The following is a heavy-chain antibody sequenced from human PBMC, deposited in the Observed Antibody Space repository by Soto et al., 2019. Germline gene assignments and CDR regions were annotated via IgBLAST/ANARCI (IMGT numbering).Heavy chain of an antibody. CDR3: ARVTGGHDSGGNYMDV. Sequence: QVQLVQSGPEVKKPGSSVKVSCKTSGGTLSSYSISWVRQAPGQGLEWVGRIITFVGKANVAQQFQGRVTITADRSTDTNYRELRRLTSDDTAVYYWARVTGGHDSGGNYMDVWGTGTTVTVSS. V-gene: IGHV1-69*08. D-gene: IGHD5-12*01. CDR2: IITFVGKA. J-gene: IGHJ6*03. CDR1: GGTLSSYS.